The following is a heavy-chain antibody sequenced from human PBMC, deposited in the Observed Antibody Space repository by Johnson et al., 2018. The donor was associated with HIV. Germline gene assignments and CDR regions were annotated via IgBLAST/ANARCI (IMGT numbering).Heavy chain of an antibody. CDR3: ANALGI. J-gene: IGHJ3*02. CDR2: IRHDGSNT. CDR1: GFTFSSYG. V-gene: IGHV3-30*02. Sequence: QVQLVESGGGVVQPGGSLRLSCAASGFTFSSYGMHWVRQAPGKGLEWVAFIRHDGSNTYYEDSVKGRFTISRDNSKNTVYLQMNSLRTEDTAVYYCANALGIWGQGTRVTVSS.